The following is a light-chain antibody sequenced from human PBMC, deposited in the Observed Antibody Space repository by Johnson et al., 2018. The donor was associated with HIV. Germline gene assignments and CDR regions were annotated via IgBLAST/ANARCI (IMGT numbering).Light chain of an antibody. CDR3: GTWDSSLNAYV. J-gene: IGLJ1*01. CDR2: ENS. V-gene: IGLV1-51*01. CDR1: SSNIGNNY. Sequence: QSMLTQPPSVSAAPGQKVTISCSGSSSNIGNNYVSWYQQIPGTAPKLLIYENSKRSSGIPDRFSGSKSGTSATLGITGLQTGDEADYYCGTWDSSLNAYVFGAATKVAVL.